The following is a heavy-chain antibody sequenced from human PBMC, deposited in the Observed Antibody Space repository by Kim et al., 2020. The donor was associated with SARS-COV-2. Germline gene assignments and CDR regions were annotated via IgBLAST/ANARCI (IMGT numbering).Heavy chain of an antibody. D-gene: IGHD3-10*01. V-gene: IGHV3-23*01. Sequence: GGSLRLSCAASGFTFSNYVMNWVRQAPEKGLEWVSSISDTLGSTFYADSVKGRFTVSRDNSNNMLYLEMTSLSPGDTAVYYCTKLIRGQVWFGELLGFGMDVWGQGTTVTVSS. J-gene: IGHJ6*02. CDR3: TKLIRGQVWFGELLGFGMDV. CDR2: ISDTLGST. CDR1: GFTFSNYV.